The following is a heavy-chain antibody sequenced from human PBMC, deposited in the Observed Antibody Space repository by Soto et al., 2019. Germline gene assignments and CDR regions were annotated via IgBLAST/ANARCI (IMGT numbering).Heavy chain of an antibody. J-gene: IGHJ6*02. CDR1: AGTTRTGGYY. V-gene: IGHV4-30-4*08. CDR3: ARDRYYGSGTYYNFYSGMDV. D-gene: IGHD3-10*01. CDR2: IFHSGST. Sequence: QTLRHTNTGSAGTTRTGGYYGSWVRLPTRKGLEWIGNIFHSGSTYYTPSLQSRVTISLDTSKNHFSLKLSSVTPADTAVYYCARDRYYGSGTYYNFYSGMDVWGQGTTVT.